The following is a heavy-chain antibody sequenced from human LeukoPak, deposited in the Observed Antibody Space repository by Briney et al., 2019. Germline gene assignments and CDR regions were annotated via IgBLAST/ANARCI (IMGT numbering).Heavy chain of an antibody. D-gene: IGHD2-2*01. V-gene: IGHV3-23*01. CDR1: GFTLAYYD. CDR3: AKRGNPAVGHHYLDV. Sequence: PGGPLRLSYGASGFTLAYYDTSWAREAPGKGLGWVASITLSGGSSFYADSVKGRFIISRDNSKSTVYLQMYSLSAEDTAVYYCAKRGNPAVGHHYLDVWGKGTTVSVS. J-gene: IGHJ6*03. CDR2: ITLSGGSS.